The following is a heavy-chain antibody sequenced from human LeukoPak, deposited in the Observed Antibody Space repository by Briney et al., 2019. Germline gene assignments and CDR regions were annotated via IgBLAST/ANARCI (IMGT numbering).Heavy chain of an antibody. CDR1: GFTFSSYA. V-gene: IGHV3-30*04. D-gene: IGHD7-27*01. CDR2: ISYDGSNK. J-gene: IGHJ3*02. CDR3: ARGVRRSDWGAFDI. Sequence: PGRSLRLSCAASGFTFSSYAMHWVRQAPGKGLEWVAVISYDGSNKYYADSVKGRFTISRDNSKNTLYLQMNSLRAEDTAVYYCARGVRRSDWGAFDIWGQGTMVTVSS.